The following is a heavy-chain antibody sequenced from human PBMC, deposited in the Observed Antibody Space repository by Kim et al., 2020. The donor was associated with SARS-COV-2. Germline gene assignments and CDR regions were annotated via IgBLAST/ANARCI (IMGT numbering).Heavy chain of an antibody. CDR1: GGSISSSSYY. CDR2: IYYSGST. D-gene: IGHD1-26*01. V-gene: IGHV4-39*07. Sequence: SETLSLTCTVSGGSISSSSYYWGWIRQPPGKGLEWIGSIYYSGSTYYNPSLKSRVTISVDTSKNQFSLKLSSVTAADTAVYYCARDKIVGATKWFDPWGQGTLVTVSS. CDR3: ARDKIVGATKWFDP. J-gene: IGHJ5*02.